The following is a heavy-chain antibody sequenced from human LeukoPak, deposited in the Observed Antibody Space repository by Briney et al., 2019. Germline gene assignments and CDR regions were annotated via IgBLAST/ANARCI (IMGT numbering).Heavy chain of an antibody. D-gene: IGHD1-14*01. J-gene: IGHJ3*02. Sequence: GGSLRLSCAASGFTFSSYGMSWVRQAPGKGLEWVSAISGSGGSTYYADSVKGRFTISRDNSKNTQYLQMNSLRAEDTAVYYCARETDNTWAYAFDIWGQGTMVTVSS. V-gene: IGHV3-23*01. CDR3: ARETDNTWAYAFDI. CDR2: ISGSGGST. CDR1: GFTFSSYG.